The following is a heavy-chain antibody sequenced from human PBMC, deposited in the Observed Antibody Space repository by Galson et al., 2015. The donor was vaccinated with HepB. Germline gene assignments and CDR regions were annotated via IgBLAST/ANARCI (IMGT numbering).Heavy chain of an antibody. Sequence: ETLSLTCTVSGGSISSYYWSWIRQPPGKGLEWIGYIYYSGSTNYNPSLKSRVTISVDTSKNQFSLKLSSVTAADTAVYYCAREGGYSGYDFWGQGTLVTVSS. V-gene: IGHV4-59*01. D-gene: IGHD5-12*01. CDR3: AREGGYSGYDF. CDR1: GGSISSYY. J-gene: IGHJ4*02. CDR2: IYYSGST.